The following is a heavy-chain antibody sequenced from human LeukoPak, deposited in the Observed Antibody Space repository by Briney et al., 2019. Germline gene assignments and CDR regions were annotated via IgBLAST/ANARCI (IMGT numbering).Heavy chain of an antibody. CDR2: ISSSSSYI. D-gene: IGHD3-22*01. CDR3: ARGEVSDSSGYYFDY. CDR1: GFTFSSYS. J-gene: IGHJ4*02. Sequence: GGSLRLSRAASGFTFSSYSMNWVRQAPGKGLEWASSISSSSSYIYYADSVKGRFTISRDNAKNSLYLQMNSLRAEDTAVYYCARGEVSDSSGYYFDYWGQGTLVTVSS. V-gene: IGHV3-21*01.